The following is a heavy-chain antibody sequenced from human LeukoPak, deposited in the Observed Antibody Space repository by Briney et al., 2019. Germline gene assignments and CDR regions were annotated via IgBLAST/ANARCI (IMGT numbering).Heavy chain of an antibody. D-gene: IGHD2-2*01. V-gene: IGHV3-33*01. CDR3: ARSDCSSSSCYFLSYYAMDV. Sequence: TGGSLRLSCAASGFTFSTCGIHWVSQAPGKGLEWVAVIWYDGTNKYYADSVKGRFAISRDNSKNTVFLQMTSLRAEDTAVYYCARSDCSSSSCYFLSYYAMDVWGRGTAVTVSS. J-gene: IGHJ6*02. CDR1: GFTFSTCG. CDR2: IWYDGTNK.